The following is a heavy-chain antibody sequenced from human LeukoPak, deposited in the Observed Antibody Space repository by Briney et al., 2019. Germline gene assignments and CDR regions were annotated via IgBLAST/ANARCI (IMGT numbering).Heavy chain of an antibody. CDR2: ISYDGSNK. CDR1: GFTFSSYA. J-gene: IGHJ4*02. Sequence: HPGGSLRLSCAASGFTFSSYAMHWVRQAPGKGLEWVAVISYDGSNKYYADSVKGRFTIYRDNCKNTLYLQMNSLRAEDTAVYYCARDRGTMIVVVTLDYWGQGTLVTVSS. V-gene: IGHV3-30*04. CDR3: ARDRGTMIVVVTLDY. D-gene: IGHD3-22*01.